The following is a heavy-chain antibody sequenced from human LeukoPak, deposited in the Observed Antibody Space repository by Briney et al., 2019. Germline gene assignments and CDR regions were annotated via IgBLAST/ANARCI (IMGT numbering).Heavy chain of an antibody. V-gene: IGHV3-20*04. Sequence: GGSLRLSCAASGFTFDDYGMSWVRQAPGKGLEWVSGINWNGGSTGYADSVKGRFTISRDNAKNSLYLRMNSLRAEDTALYYCARDGTNDYGDYGGYNWFDPWGQGTLVTVSS. J-gene: IGHJ5*02. CDR3: ARDGTNDYGDYGGYNWFDP. CDR2: INWNGGST. D-gene: IGHD4-17*01. CDR1: GFTFDDYG.